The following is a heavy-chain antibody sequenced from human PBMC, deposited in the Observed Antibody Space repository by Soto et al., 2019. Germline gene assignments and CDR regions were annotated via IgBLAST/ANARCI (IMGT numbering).Heavy chain of an antibody. Sequence: EVQLLESGGDLVQPGGSLRLSCAASGFTFSSYAMSWVRQAPGKVLEWVSVTSGSGSNTYYADSVKGRFTISRDNSKNTLYLQMNSLRAEDTAVYYCAARRYCSGGSCYCPDYWGQGTLVTVSS. CDR2: TSGSGSNT. CDR3: AARRYCSGGSCYCPDY. V-gene: IGHV3-23*01. CDR1: GFTFSSYA. J-gene: IGHJ4*02. D-gene: IGHD2-15*01.